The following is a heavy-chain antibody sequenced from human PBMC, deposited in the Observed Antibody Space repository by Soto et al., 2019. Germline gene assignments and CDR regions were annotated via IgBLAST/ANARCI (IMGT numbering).Heavy chain of an antibody. J-gene: IGHJ4*02. Sequence: GGSLILSCAASGFTFSIYAMHWVRQAPGKGLEWVAVISYDGSNKYYADSVKGRFTISRDNSKNTLCLQMNSLRAEDTAVYYCEREKDDSSGYTYFDYWGQGTLVTVSS. V-gene: IGHV3-30-3*01. CDR1: GFTFSIYA. CDR3: EREKDDSSGYTYFDY. CDR2: ISYDGSNK. D-gene: IGHD3-22*01.